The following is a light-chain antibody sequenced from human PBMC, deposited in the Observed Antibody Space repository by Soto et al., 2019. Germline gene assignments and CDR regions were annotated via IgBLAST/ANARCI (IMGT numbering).Light chain of an antibody. CDR2: GAS. Sequence: EIVLTQSPGTLSFSPGERATLFCRASQRFTTSQLAWYQQKPGQAPRVLIFGASSRATGIPDRFSGSGSGTDFTLTISRLEHEASAVYYCQQYASSPRTFGQGTTVAIK. CDR3: QQYASSPRT. V-gene: IGKV3-20*01. J-gene: IGKJ1*01. CDR1: QRFTTSQ.